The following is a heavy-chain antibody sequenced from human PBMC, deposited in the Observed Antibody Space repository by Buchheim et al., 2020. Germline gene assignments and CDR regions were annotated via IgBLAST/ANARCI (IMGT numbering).Heavy chain of an antibody. CDR1: GYTFTSYD. D-gene: IGHD2-15*01. CDR2: MNPNSGNT. CDR3: ARERYCSGGSCYSDMDV. Sequence: QVQLVQSGAEVKKPGASVKVSCKASGYTFTSYDINWVRQATGQGLEWMGWMNPNSGNTGYAQKFQGRVPMTRNTSIRPAYMELSSLRSEDTAVYYCARERYCSGGSCYSDMDVWGKGTT. V-gene: IGHV1-8*01. J-gene: IGHJ6*03.